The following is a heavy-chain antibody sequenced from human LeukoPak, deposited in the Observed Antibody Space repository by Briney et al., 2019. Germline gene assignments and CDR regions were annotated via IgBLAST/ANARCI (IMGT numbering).Heavy chain of an antibody. CDR3: AKGSIWFGAYYYHGMDV. CDR2: ISYDGSNK. D-gene: IGHD3-10*01. CDR1: GFTFSSYG. J-gene: IGHJ6*02. V-gene: IGHV3-30*18. Sequence: GRSLRLSCAASGFTFSSYGMHWVRQAPGKGLEWVAVISYDGSNKYYADSVKGRFTISRDNSKNTLYLQMNSLRAEDTAVYYCAKGSIWFGAYYYHGMDVWGQGTTVTVSS.